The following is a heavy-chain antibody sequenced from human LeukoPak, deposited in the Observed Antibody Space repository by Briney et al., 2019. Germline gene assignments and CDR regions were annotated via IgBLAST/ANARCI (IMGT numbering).Heavy chain of an antibody. CDR2: ISSSSSYI. V-gene: IGHV3-21*01. CDR3: ARDKPDGSGSYGAFDI. D-gene: IGHD3-10*01. CDR1: GFTFSSYS. J-gene: IGHJ3*02. Sequence: GGSLRLSCAASGFTFSSYSMNWVRPAPGKGMEWVSSISSSSSYIYYADSVKGRFTISRDNAKNSLYLQMNSLRAEDTAVYYCARDKPDGSGSYGAFDIWGQGTMVTVSS.